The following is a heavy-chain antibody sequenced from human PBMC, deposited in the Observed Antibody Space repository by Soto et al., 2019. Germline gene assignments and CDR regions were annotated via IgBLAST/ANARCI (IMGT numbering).Heavy chain of an antibody. J-gene: IGHJ6*02. V-gene: IGHV3-21*01. CDR2: LSSSSSYI. D-gene: IGHD2-21*01. CDR1: GFTFSSYS. CDR3: ARDGELGYGMDV. Sequence: GSMRLSCAASGFTFSSYSMNWVRQAPGKGLEWVSSLSSSSSYIYYADSVKGRFTISRDNAKNSLYLQMNSLRAEDTAVYYCARDGELGYGMDVWGQGTTVTVSS.